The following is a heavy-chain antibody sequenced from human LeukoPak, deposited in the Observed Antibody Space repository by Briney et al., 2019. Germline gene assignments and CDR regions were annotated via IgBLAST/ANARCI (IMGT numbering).Heavy chain of an antibody. D-gene: IGHD3-16*01. CDR1: GGSFSGYY. CDR2: INHSGST. Sequence: SETLSLTCAVYGGSFSGYYWSWIRQPPGKGLEWIGEINHSGSTNYNPSLKSRATISVDTSKNQFSLKLSSVTAADTAVYYCAREGVGGALRRHYYYYYYMDVWGKGTTVTVSS. V-gene: IGHV4-34*01. J-gene: IGHJ6*03. CDR3: AREGVGGALRRHYYYYYYMDV.